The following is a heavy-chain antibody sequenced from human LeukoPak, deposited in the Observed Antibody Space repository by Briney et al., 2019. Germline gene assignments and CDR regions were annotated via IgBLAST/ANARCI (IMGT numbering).Heavy chain of an antibody. D-gene: IGHD3-10*01. CDR1: GYTFTSYG. J-gene: IGHJ4*02. CDR2: ISAYNGNT. V-gene: IGHV1-18*01. CDR3: AADGLLYGSGFDY. Sequence: ASVKVSCKASGYTFTSYGISWVRQAPGQGLEWMGWISAYNGNTNYAQKFQGRVTMTRDTSISTAYMELSRLRSDDTAVYYCAADGLLYGSGFDYWGQGTLVTVSS.